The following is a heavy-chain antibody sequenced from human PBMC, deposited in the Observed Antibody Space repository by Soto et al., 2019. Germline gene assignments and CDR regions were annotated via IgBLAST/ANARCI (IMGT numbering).Heavy chain of an antibody. D-gene: IGHD6-13*01. CDR2: IYYSGST. CDR3: ATGIAAAGIWFDP. V-gene: IGHV4-39*01. J-gene: IGHJ5*02. CDR1: GGSISSSSYY. Sequence: SETLSLTCTVSGGSISSSSYYWGWIRQSPGKGLEWIGSIYYSGSTYYNPSLKSRVTISVDTSKNQFSLKLSSVTAADTAVYYCATGIAAAGIWFDPWGQEPWSPSPQ.